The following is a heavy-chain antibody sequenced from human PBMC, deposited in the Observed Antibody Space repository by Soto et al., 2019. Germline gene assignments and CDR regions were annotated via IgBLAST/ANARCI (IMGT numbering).Heavy chain of an antibody. CDR3: ARDPHDDFWSGYFAY. CDR2: ISAYNGNT. CDR1: GYTFTSYG. V-gene: IGHV1-18*01. D-gene: IGHD3-3*01. J-gene: IGHJ4*02. Sequence: ASVKVSCKSSGYTFTSYGISCVRQAPGQGLEWMGWISAYNGNTNYAQKLQGRVTMTTDTSTSTAYMELRSLRSDDTAVYYCARDPHDDFWSGYFAYWGQGTLVTVSS.